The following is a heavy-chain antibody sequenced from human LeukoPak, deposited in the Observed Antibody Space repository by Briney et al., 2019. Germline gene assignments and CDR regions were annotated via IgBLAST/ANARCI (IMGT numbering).Heavy chain of an antibody. CDR2: IYPGDSDT. Sequence: GESLKISCKGSGYSFTSYWIGWVRQMPGKGLEWMGIIYPGDSDTRYSPSFQGQVTISADKSISTAYLPWSSLKASDTAMYYCARLGSIAARPNWFDPWGQGTLVTVSS. D-gene: IGHD6-6*01. J-gene: IGHJ5*02. V-gene: IGHV5-51*01. CDR1: GYSFTSYW. CDR3: ARLGSIAARPNWFDP.